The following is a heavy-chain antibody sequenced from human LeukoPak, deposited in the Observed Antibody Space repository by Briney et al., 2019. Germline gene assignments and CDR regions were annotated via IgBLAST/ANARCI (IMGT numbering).Heavy chain of an antibody. Sequence: SETLSLTCTVSGGSGSSGSYYWSWIRQPPGKGLEWIGHIYYSGSTNYNPSLKSRVTISVDTSKNQFSLKLSSVTAADTAVYYCAREPLRAESRWFDPWGQGSLVTVSS. CDR2: IYYSGST. CDR1: GGSGSSGSYY. V-gene: IGHV4-61*01. J-gene: IGHJ5*02. D-gene: IGHD1-26*01. CDR3: AREPLRAESRWFDP.